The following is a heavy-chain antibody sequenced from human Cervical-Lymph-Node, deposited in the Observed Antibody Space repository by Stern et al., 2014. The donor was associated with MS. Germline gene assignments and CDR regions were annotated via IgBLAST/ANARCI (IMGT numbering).Heavy chain of an antibody. Sequence: QITLKESGPTLVKPTQTLTLTCTFSGFSLSTSGVGVGWIRQPPGKALELLAFIYWDDSKRYSPSLKNRLTITKDTSKNQVVLTMNNMDPVDTATFYCATHAPGVVPAALDYWGQGTLVTVS. CDR1: GFSLSTSGVG. J-gene: IGHJ4*02. CDR3: ATHAPGVVPAALDY. D-gene: IGHD2-2*01. V-gene: IGHV2-5*02. CDR2: IYWDDSK.